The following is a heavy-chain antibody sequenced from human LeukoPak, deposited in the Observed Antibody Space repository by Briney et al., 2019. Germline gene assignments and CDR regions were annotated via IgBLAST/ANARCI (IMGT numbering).Heavy chain of an antibody. CDR2: ISACNGNT. D-gene: IGHD3-10*01. CDR3: ARVLTMVRGVLGY. Sequence: ASVSVSCKASGYTFTGYYMHWVRQAPGQGLEWMGWISACNGNTNYAQKLQGRVTMTTDTSTSTAYMELRSLRSDDTAVYYCARVLTMVRGVLGYWGQGTLVTVSS. CDR1: GYTFTGYY. V-gene: IGHV1-18*04. J-gene: IGHJ4*02.